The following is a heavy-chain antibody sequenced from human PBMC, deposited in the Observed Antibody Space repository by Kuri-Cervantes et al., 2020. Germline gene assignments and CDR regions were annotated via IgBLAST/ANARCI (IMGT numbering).Heavy chain of an antibody. V-gene: IGHV1-3*01. J-gene: IGHJ4*02. CDR1: GYTFTSYA. Sequence: SVKVSCKASGYTFTSYAMHWVRQAPGQRLEWMGWINAGNGNTKYSQKFQGRVTITRDTSASTAYMELSSLRSEDTAVYYCARVPYDFWSGYYGVLDYWGQGTLVTVSS. CDR2: INAGNGNT. CDR3: ARVPYDFWSGYYGVLDY. D-gene: IGHD3-3*01.